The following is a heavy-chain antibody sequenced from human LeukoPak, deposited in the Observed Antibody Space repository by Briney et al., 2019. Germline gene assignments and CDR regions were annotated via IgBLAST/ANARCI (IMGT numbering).Heavy chain of an antibody. Sequence: GGSLRLSCAASGFTFSGYAMSWVRQAPGKGLEWVSAISGSGGSTYYADSVKGRFTISRDNSKNTLYLQMNSLRAEDTAVYCCAKDRSYCSSTSCYNWFDPWGQGTLVTVSS. CDR2: ISGSGGST. CDR3: AKDRSYCSSTSCYNWFDP. D-gene: IGHD2-2*01. CDR1: GFTFSGYA. J-gene: IGHJ5*02. V-gene: IGHV3-23*01.